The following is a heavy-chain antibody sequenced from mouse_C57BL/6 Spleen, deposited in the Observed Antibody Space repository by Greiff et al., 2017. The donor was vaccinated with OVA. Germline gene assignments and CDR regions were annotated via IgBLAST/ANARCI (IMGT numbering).Heavy chain of an antibody. CDR3: ARTYGSSEGWFAY. V-gene: IGHV5-17*01. J-gene: IGHJ3*01. CDR2: ISSGSSTI. Sequence: EVQLKESGGGLVKPGGSLKLSCAASGFTFSDYGMHWVRQAPEKGLEWVAYISSGSSTIYYADTVKGRFTISRDNAKNTLFLQMTSLRSEDTAMYYCARTYGSSEGWFAYWGQGTLVTVSA. CDR1: GFTFSDYG. D-gene: IGHD1-1*01.